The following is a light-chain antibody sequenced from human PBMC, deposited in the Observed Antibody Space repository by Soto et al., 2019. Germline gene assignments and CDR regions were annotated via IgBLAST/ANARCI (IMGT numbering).Light chain of an antibody. CDR2: GNS. CDR1: SSNIGAGYD. CDR3: QSYDSSLSGLV. J-gene: IGLJ1*01. V-gene: IGLV1-40*01. Sequence: QPVLTQPPSVSGAPGQRVTISCTGSSSNIGAGYDVHWYQQLPGTAPKLLIYGNSNRPSGVPDRFSGSKSGTSASLAITGRQAEDVADYCCQSYDSSLSGLVFGTGTKLTVL.